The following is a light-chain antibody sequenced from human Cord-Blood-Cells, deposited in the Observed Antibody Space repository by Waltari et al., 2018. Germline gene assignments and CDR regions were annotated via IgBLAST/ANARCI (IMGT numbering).Light chain of an antibody. V-gene: IGKV2D-29*02. J-gene: IGKJ2*01. CDR3: MQSIQLPPT. CDR1: QSLLHRDGKTY. Sequence: DIVMTQTPLSLSVTPGQPASISCKSSQSLLHRDGKTYLYWYLQKPGQSPQLLIYEVSIRFSGVPDRFSGSGSGTDFTLKISRVEAEDVGVYYCMQSIQLPPTFGQGTKLEIK. CDR2: EVS.